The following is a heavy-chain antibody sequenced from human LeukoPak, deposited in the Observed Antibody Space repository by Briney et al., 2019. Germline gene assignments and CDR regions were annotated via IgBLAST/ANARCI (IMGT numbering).Heavy chain of an antibody. J-gene: IGHJ4*02. Sequence: SETLSLTCTVSGGSISSGGYYWSWIRQHPGKGLEWIGYIYYSGSTYYNPSLKSRVTISVDTSKNQFSLKLSSVTAADTVVYYCARVARRTGVDYWGQGTLVTVSS. CDR1: GGSISSGGYY. CDR3: ARVARRTGVDY. V-gene: IGHV4-31*03. D-gene: IGHD1-14*01. CDR2: IYYSGST.